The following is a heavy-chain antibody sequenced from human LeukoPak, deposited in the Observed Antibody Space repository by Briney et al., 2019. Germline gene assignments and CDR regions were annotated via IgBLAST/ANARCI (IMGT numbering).Heavy chain of an antibody. J-gene: IGHJ6*03. CDR2: MNPNSGNT. V-gene: IGHV1-8*03. CDR3: ARGLVGATYYYYYYMDV. CDR1: GYTFTSYD. Sequence: DSVKDSCKASGYTFTSYDINWVRQATGQGLEWMGWMNPNSGNTGYAQKFQGRVTITRNTSISTAYMELSSLRSEDTAVYYCARGLVGATYYYYYYMDVWGKGTTVTVSS. D-gene: IGHD1-26*01.